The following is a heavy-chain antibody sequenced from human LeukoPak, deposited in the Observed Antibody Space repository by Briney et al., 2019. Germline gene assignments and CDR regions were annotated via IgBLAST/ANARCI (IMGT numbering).Heavy chain of an antibody. J-gene: IGHJ4*02. CDR3: AKEVAAAGFYYFDY. CDR1: GFTVSSNY. Sequence: GGSLRLSCAASGFTVSSNYMSWVRQAPGKGLEWVSVIYSGGSTYYADSVKGRFTISRYNSKNTLYLQMNSLRAEDTAVYYCAKEVAAAGFYYFDYWGQGTLVTVSS. CDR2: IYSGGST. V-gene: IGHV3-53*01. D-gene: IGHD6-13*01.